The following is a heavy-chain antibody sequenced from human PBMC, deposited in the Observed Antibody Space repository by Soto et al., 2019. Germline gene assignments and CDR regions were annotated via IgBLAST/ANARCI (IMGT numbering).Heavy chain of an antibody. CDR2: IYYSGST. CDR1: GISVSTSDYY. J-gene: IGHJ4*02. Sequence: PSETLSLTCTVSGISVSTSDYYWGWVRQPPGKGLDWIGNIYYSGSTFYNPSLRSRVTLSVDTSKNQFSLRLNSATAADTAVYFCAGFVVPASRNSDFDYWGQGTLVTAPQ. D-gene: IGHD2-15*01. CDR3: AGFVVPASRNSDFDY. V-gene: IGHV4-39*01.